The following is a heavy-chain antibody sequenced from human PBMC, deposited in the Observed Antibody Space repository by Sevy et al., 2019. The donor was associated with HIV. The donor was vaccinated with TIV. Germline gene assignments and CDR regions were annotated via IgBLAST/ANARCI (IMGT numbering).Heavy chain of an antibody. J-gene: IGHJ4*02. CDR3: ARAVDYYDSGGLYY. CDR1: GFIFSDYD. V-gene: IGHV3-21*04. D-gene: IGHD3-22*01. Sequence: GGSLRLSCAASGFIFSDYDMNWVRQAPGKGPEWVSFISSLNSYIYYADSLKGRVTITRDNAKNSLFLHLNSLRAEDTAIYYCARAVDYYDSGGLYYWGQGALVTVSS. CDR2: ISSLNSYI.